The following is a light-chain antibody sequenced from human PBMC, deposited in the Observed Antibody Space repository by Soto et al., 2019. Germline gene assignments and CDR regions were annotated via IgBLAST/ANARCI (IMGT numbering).Light chain of an antibody. CDR1: QTISSW. V-gene: IGKV1-12*01. Sequence: DIQMTQSPSSVSASVGDRITITCRASQTISSWLAWYQQKPGKAPKLLIYVAFILQGGVPSRFSGSGSGTDFTLTIRSLQTEDFATYYCQQANSFPFTFGPGTKVDIK. CDR2: VAF. CDR3: QQANSFPFT. J-gene: IGKJ3*01.